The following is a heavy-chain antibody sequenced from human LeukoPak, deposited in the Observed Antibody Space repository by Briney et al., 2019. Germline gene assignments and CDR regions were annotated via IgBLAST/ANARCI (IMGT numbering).Heavy chain of an antibody. CDR1: GFSFSNYG. J-gene: IGHJ6*02. Sequence: GGSLRLSCAASGFSFSNYGMHWVRQAPGKGLEWVAVISYDESDKYYADSVKGRFTISRDNSKNTLYLQMNSLRPEDTAVYYCAKGVVAATNAAYYGMDVWGQGTTVTVSS. CDR2: ISYDESDK. D-gene: IGHD2-15*01. CDR3: AKGVVAATNAAYYGMDV. V-gene: IGHV3-30*18.